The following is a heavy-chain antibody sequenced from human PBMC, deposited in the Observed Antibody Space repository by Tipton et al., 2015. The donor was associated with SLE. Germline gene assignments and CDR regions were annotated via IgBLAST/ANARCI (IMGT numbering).Heavy chain of an antibody. D-gene: IGHD3-22*01. CDR3: ARVRYYYDSSAYTN. Sequence: TLSLTCAVYGGSFSGYYWSWIRQPPGKGLEWIGEINHSGSTNYNPSLKSRVTISVDTSKNQFSLKLSSVTAADTAVYYCARVRYYYDSSAYTNWGQGTLVTVSP. CDR1: GGSFSGYY. J-gene: IGHJ4*02. CDR2: INHSGST. V-gene: IGHV4-34*01.